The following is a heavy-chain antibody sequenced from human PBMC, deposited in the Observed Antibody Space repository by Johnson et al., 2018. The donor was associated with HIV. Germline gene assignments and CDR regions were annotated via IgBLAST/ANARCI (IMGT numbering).Heavy chain of an antibody. D-gene: IGHD3-22*01. V-gene: IGHV3-30-3*01. J-gene: IGHJ3*02. Sequence: QVQLVESGGGLVQPGRSLRLSCAASGFTFDDYAMHWVRQAPGKGLEWVAVISYDGSNKYYADSVKGRYTISRDNSNNTLYVQMNSLRAEDTAVYYCARAYDSSGYYYGGDAFDIWGQGTMVTVSS. CDR3: ARAYDSSGYYYGGDAFDI. CDR1: GFTFDDYA. CDR2: ISYDGSNK.